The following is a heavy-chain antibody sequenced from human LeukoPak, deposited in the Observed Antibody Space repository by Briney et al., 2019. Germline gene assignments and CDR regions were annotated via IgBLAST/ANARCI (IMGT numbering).Heavy chain of an antibody. J-gene: IGHJ4*02. CDR2: IKPDPGAT. CDR3: TRYHFFGPDY. V-gene: IGHV1-2*02. Sequence: ASVKVSCKASGYTFARHYFHWLRPAPGQGLAWMGWIKPDPGATTFAQTFHGRLTMTTDTSISSGYMELRSLTSDDTAMYYGTRYHFFGPDYWGQETLVTV. CDR1: GYTFARHY. D-gene: IGHD2/OR15-2a*01.